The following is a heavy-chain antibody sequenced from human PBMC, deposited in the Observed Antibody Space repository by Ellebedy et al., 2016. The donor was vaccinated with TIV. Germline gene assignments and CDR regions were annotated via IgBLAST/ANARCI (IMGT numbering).Heavy chain of an antibody. V-gene: IGHV4-59*01. D-gene: IGHD1-26*01. CDR2: IYYTGSA. CDR1: GGSINSYY. J-gene: IGHJ4*02. Sequence: SETLSLXCTVSGGSINSYYWSWIRQPPGKGLEWVGHIYYTGSASYNSSLKSRVTMSVDTSKNQFSLKLSSVIAADTAVYYCARVGRVGGYYFDYWGQGTLVTVSS. CDR3: ARVGRVGGYYFDY.